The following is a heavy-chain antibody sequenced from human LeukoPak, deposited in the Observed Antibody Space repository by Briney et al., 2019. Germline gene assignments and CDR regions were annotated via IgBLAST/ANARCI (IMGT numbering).Heavy chain of an antibody. CDR1: GFTFSSYS. D-gene: IGHD3-3*01. J-gene: IGHJ6*03. CDR2: ISSSSSYI. CDR3: ARAGDFWSGYYQNYYYYYMDV. Sequence: GGSLRLSCAASGFTFSSYSMNWVRQAPGKGLEWVSSISSSSSYIYYADSVKGRFTISRDNAKNSLYLQMNSLRAEDTAVYYCARAGDFWSGYYQNYYYYYMDVWGKGTTVTVSS. V-gene: IGHV3-21*01.